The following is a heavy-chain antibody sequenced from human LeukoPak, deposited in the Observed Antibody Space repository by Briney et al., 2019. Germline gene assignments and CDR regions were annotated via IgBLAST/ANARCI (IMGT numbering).Heavy chain of an antibody. Sequence: PSGTLSLTCDGSGGSINSIHWWSWVRQSPGKGLECIGETYHSDYTNYNPALKSRATMSVDKSKNHLSLKVPSVTAADTAMYYCARDSKSTADAFDIWGQGTMVTVSS. CDR2: TYHSDYT. CDR1: GGSINSIHW. J-gene: IGHJ3*02. CDR3: ARDSKSTADAFDI. V-gene: IGHV4-4*02. D-gene: IGHD5/OR15-5a*01.